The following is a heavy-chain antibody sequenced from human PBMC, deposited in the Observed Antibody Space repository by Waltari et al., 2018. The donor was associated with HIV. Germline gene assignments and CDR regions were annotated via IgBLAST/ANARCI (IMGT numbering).Heavy chain of an antibody. CDR3: TAVFDI. J-gene: IGHJ3*02. V-gene: IGHV3-15*01. Sequence: EVQLVESGGGLVKPGGSLRLSCAASGFTFSNAWMSWVRQAPGKGLELVCRIKSKTHGETTDYAAPVKGRFTISRDDSKNMLYLQMNSLKTEDTAVYYCTAVFDIWGQGTMVTVSS. CDR1: GFTFSNAW. CDR2: IKSKTHGETT.